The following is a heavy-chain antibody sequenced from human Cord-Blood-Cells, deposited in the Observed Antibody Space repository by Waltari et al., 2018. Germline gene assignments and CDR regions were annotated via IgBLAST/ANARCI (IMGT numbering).Heavy chain of an antibody. CDR2: INHSGST. D-gene: IGHD3-10*01. CDR3: ARGPDLWFGELYFDY. CDR1: GGSFSGYY. Sequence: QVQLQQWGAGLLKPSETLSLTCAVYGGSFSGYYWSWTRQPPGKGLEWIGEINHSGSTNYNPSLKSRVTISVDTSKTQFSLKLSSVTAADTAVYYCARGPDLWFGELYFDYWGQGTLVTVSS. V-gene: IGHV4-34*01. J-gene: IGHJ4*02.